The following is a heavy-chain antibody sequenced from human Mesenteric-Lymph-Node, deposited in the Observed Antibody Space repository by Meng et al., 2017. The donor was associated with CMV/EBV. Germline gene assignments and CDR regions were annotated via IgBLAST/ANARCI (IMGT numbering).Heavy chain of an antibody. V-gene: IGHV4-34*01. J-gene: IGHJ5*02. Sequence: YSWGWIRQPPGKGLEWIGEINHSGSTNYNPPLKSRVTISVDTSKNQFSLKLSSVTAADTAVYYCARGRVWGYQRAGGHVGPKYNWFDPWGQGTLVTVSS. CDR1: YS. D-gene: IGHD2-2*01. CDR2: INHSGST. CDR3: ARGRVWGYQRAGGHVGPKYNWFDP.